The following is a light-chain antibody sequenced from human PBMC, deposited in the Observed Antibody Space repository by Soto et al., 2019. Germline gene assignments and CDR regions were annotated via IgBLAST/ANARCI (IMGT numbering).Light chain of an antibody. V-gene: IGKV3-20*01. CDR2: GAS. CDR3: QQYGSSPPWT. J-gene: IGKJ1*01. CDR1: QSVSSSY. Sequence: ENVLTQSPGTLSLSPGERATLSCRASQSVSSSYLAWYQQKPGQAPRLLIYGASSRATGIPDSFSGSGSGTDFTLTISSLEPEDFAVYYCQQYGSSPPWTFGQGTKVEIK.